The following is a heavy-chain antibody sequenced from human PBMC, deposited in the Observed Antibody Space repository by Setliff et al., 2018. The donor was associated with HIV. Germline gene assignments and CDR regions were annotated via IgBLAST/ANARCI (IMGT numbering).Heavy chain of an antibody. CDR2: IYYDGSTNFNPAT. Sequence: KTSETLSLTCTVSGGPINSYYWSWIRQPPGKGLEWIGYIYYDGSTNFNPATNYNPSLKSRVTISLDTSKNHFSLQLNSVTAADTAVYYCARQGTYTHYMDVWGKGTTVTVSS. D-gene: IGHD3-16*01. J-gene: IGHJ6*03. CDR1: GGPINSYY. CDR3: ARQGTYTHYMDV. V-gene: IGHV4-59*08.